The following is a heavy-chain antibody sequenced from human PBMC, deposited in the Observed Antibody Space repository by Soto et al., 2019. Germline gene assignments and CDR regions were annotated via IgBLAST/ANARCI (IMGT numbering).Heavy chain of an antibody. D-gene: IGHD3-22*01. CDR1: GFTFSSYS. V-gene: IGHV3-48*02. Sequence: WGSLRLSCAASGFTFSSYSMNWVRQAPGKGLEWVSYISDSTMYYADSVKGRFTISRDNAKNSLYLQMNSLRDEDTAVYYCARRSSYYDSTGYYYVDYWGQGTLVTVSS. CDR3: ARRSSYYDSTGYYYVDY. CDR2: ISDSTM. J-gene: IGHJ4*02.